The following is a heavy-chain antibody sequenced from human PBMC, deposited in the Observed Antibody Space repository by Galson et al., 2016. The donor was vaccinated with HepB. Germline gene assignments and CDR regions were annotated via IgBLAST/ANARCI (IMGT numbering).Heavy chain of an antibody. J-gene: IGHJ4*02. V-gene: IGHV3-21*01. CDR3: ARGTYSSFNY. Sequence: SLRLSCAASGFTFSSYSMHWVRQAPGKGLEWVSSIDGSSTYIYYADSVKGRFSISRDNAKNSLFLQMSSLGDEDTAVYYCARGTYSSFNYWGLGTPVTVSS. CDR1: GFTFSSYS. CDR2: IDGSSTYI. D-gene: IGHD3-10*01.